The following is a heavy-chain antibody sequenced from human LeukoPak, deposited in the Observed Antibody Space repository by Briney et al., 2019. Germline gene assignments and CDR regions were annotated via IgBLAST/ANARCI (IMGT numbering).Heavy chain of an antibody. J-gene: IGHJ4*02. CDR1: GFTFSSYA. V-gene: IGHV3-21*01. CDR3: ARGYCSSTTCPTDY. Sequence: PGGSLRLSCAASGFTFSSYAMSWVRQAPGKGLEWVSSISSSSSYIYYADSVKGRFTISRDNAKNSLYLQMNSLRVEDTAVYYCARGYCSSTTCPTDYWGQGTLVTVSS. CDR2: ISSSSSYI. D-gene: IGHD2-2*01.